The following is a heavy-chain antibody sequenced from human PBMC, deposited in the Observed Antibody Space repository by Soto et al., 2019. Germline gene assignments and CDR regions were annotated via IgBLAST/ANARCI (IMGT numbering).Heavy chain of an antibody. Sequence: EVKLVESGGGLVQPGRSLRLSCAPSGFIFSTYAMHWVRQAPGKALEYVSAISRNGRSTYYANSVKGRFTISRDNSKNTLYLQMVSLRAEDMAVYYCARDRCTNGVCYAPSDDWGQGTLVTVSS. V-gene: IGHV3-64*01. CDR3: ARDRCTNGVCYAPSDD. CDR2: ISRNGRST. CDR1: GFIFSTYA. D-gene: IGHD2-8*01. J-gene: IGHJ1*01.